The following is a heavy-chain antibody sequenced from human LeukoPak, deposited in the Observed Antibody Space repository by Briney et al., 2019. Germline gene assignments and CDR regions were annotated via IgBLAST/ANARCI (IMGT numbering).Heavy chain of an antibody. CDR3: AKNRGGTYKYYMDV. Sequence: GGSLRLSCAASGFTFNNYAMSWVRQAPGMGLEWLSYVSGSGGTTYYAASVKGRFTISRDNSKNTVYLQMGSLRAEDTAVYYCAKNRGGTYKYYMDVWGNGTTVTVSS. CDR1: GFTFNNYA. D-gene: IGHD1-1*01. V-gene: IGHV3-23*01. CDR2: VSGSGGTT. J-gene: IGHJ6*03.